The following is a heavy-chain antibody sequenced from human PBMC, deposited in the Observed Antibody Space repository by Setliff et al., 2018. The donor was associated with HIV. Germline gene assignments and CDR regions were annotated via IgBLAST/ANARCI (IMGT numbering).Heavy chain of an antibody. V-gene: IGHV4-61*02. D-gene: IGHD4-4*01. J-gene: IGHJ6*03. Sequence: SETLSLTCTVSGDSISSGSYYWSWIRQPAGKGLEWIGRIYTTGTTDYNPSLKTRVSMSIDTSKNQFSLKLSSVTAADTAVYYCARGVRTNYDPYYYMDVWGKGTTVTVSS. CDR3: ARGVRTNYDPYYYMDV. CDR2: IYTTGTT. CDR1: GDSISSGSYY.